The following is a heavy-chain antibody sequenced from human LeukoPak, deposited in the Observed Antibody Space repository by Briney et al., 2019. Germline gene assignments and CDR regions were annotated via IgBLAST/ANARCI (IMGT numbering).Heavy chain of an antibody. J-gene: IGHJ5*02. CDR3: ARDRSFRYSSGCSCWFDP. CDR1: GYTFTSYY. CDR2: INPSGGST. D-gene: IGHD6-19*01. V-gene: IGHV1-46*01. Sequence: ASVKVSCKASGYTFTSYYMHWVRQAPGQGLEWMGIINPSGGSTSYAQKFRGRVTMTRDTSTGTVCMELSSLRSEDTAVYYCARDRSFRYSSGCSCWFDPWGQGTLVTVSS.